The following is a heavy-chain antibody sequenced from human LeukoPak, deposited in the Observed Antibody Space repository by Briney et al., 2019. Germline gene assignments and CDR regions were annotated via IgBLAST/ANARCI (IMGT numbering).Heavy chain of an antibody. CDR3: AREYSNYLNNWFDP. CDR1: GGSISSYY. J-gene: IGHJ5*02. D-gene: IGHD4-11*01. CDR2: IYYSGST. Sequence: PSETLSLTCTVSGGSISSYYWSWIRQPPGKGLEWIGYIYYSGSTNYNPSLKSGVTISVDTSKNQFSLKLSSVTAADTAVYYCAREYSNYLNNWFDPWGQGTLVTVSS. V-gene: IGHV4-59*01.